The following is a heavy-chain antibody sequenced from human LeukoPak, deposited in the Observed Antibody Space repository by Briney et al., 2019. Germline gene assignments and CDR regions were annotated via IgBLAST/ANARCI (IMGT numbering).Heavy chain of an antibody. D-gene: IGHD3-3*01. CDR1: GYSFIDFY. J-gene: IGHJ6*03. CDR3: ARDGVSFPSIFGVVGNYYYYMDV. CDR2: ISAYNGNT. V-gene: IGHV1-18*04. Sequence: ASVKVSCKASGYSFIDFYIHFVRQAPGQGLEWMGWISAYNGNTNYAQKLQGRVTMTTDTSTSTAYMELRSLRSDDTAVYYCARDGVSFPSIFGVVGNYYYYMDVWGKGTTVTVSS.